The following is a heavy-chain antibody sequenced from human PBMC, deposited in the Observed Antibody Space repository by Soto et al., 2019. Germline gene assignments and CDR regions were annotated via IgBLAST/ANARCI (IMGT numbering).Heavy chain of an antibody. D-gene: IGHD1-26*01. Sequence: QPGGSLRLSCAASGFTFSSYWMYWVRQAPGKGLVWVSRTNSDGSDTSYADSVKGRFTISRDNAKNTLYLQMNSLRAEDTAVYYCASQNIGSSMGDAFDVWGQGTMVTVSS. J-gene: IGHJ3*01. CDR1: GFTFSSYW. V-gene: IGHV3-74*01. CDR3: ASQNIGSSMGDAFDV. CDR2: TNSDGSDT.